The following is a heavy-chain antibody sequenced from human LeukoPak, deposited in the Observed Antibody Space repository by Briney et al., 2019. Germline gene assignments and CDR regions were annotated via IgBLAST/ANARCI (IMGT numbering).Heavy chain of an antibody. D-gene: IGHD3-22*01. Sequence: GGSLRLSCAASGFTVSSNYMSWVRQAPGKGLEWVSVIYSGGSTGYADSVKGRFTISRDNAKNSLYLQMNSLRAEDTALYYCAGDRSYYDSSGHRVLYFDYWGQGTLVTVSS. CDR2: IYSGGST. J-gene: IGHJ4*02. V-gene: IGHV3-53*01. CDR1: GFTVSSNY. CDR3: AGDRSYYDSSGHRVLYFDY.